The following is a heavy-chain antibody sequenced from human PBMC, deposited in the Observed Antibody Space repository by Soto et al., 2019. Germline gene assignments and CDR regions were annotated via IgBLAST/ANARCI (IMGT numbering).Heavy chain of an antibody. J-gene: IGHJ4*02. CDR1: GFTFDDYA. V-gene: IGHV3-9*01. CDR3: AKGGPDGFCSGGRCYFEY. D-gene: IGHD2-15*01. CDR2: ISWNSNII. Sequence: EVQLVESGGGLVQPGRSLRLSCAASGFTFDDYAMHWVRRVPGKGLEWVSIISWNSNIIGYADSVKGRFTISRDNAKNALYLQMNSLRPEDTALYYCAKGGPDGFCSGGRCYFEYWGQGTLVTVSS.